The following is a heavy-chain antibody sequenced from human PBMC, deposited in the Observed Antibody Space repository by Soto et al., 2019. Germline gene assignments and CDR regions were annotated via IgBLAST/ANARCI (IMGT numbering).Heavy chain of an antibody. CDR3: ARAYYYDTSGTFSFDP. Sequence: ASVKVSCKASGYTFTNYYMHWVRQAPGQGLDWMGIINPSDGGTSYAQKFQGRVTMARDTSTSTVYMELSSLRSEDTAVYYCARAYYYDTSGTFSFDPWGQGTLVTVSS. D-gene: IGHD3-22*01. CDR1: GYTFTNYY. CDR2: INPSDGGT. V-gene: IGHV1-46*01. J-gene: IGHJ5*02.